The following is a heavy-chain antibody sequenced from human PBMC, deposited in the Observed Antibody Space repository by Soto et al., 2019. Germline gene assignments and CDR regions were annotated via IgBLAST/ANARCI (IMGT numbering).Heavy chain of an antibody. CDR3: ARRNRGFGELLLGADYYYYGMDV. CDR2: VSSYRGAT. Sequence: SETLSLTCTVSGGSVDRGDYYWTWIRQPPGKGLEWIAYVSSYRGATYYNPSLKSRVTISVDTSRNQFSLKLSSVTAADTAVYYCARRNRGFGELLLGADYYYYGMDVWGQGTTVTVSS. D-gene: IGHD3-10*01. V-gene: IGHV4-30-4*01. CDR1: GGSVDRGDYY. J-gene: IGHJ6*02.